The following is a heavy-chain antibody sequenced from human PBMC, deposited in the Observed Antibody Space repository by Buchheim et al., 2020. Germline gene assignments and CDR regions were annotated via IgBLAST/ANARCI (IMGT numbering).Heavy chain of an antibody. Sequence: QVTLRESGPALVKPTQTLTLTCTFSGFSLSTSGMCVSWIRQPPGKALEWLARIDWDDDKYYSTSLKTRLTISKDTSKKEVVLTMTNMDPVDTATYYCARDDSSSYYFGYFDYWGQGTL. CDR2: IDWDDDK. CDR1: GFSLSTSGMC. V-gene: IGHV2-70*15. D-gene: IGHD3-22*01. J-gene: IGHJ4*02. CDR3: ARDDSSSYYFGYFDY.